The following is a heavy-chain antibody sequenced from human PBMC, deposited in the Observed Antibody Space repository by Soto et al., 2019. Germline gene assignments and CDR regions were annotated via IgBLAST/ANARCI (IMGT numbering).Heavy chain of an antibody. D-gene: IGHD2-15*01. Sequence: PGGSLRLSCAASGFTFSSYWMSWVRQAPGKGLEWVANIKHDGSESYYVDSVKGRFTISRDSAKSSLYLQMNSLGAEDTAVYYCARVGYCSGGSCYFEGGYYYYYGMDVWGQGTTVTVSS. CDR3: ARVGYCSGGSCYFEGGYYYYYGMDV. V-gene: IGHV3-7*05. J-gene: IGHJ6*01. CDR2: IKHDGSES. CDR1: GFTFSSYW.